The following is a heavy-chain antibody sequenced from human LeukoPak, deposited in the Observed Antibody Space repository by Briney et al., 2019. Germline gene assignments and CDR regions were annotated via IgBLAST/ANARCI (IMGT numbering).Heavy chain of an antibody. V-gene: IGHV4-59*08. CDR1: GDSISSSY. CDR2: IYKDGST. Sequence: AETLSLTCTVPGDSISSSYWRWIRQSPGKGLEWIGRIYKDGSTIYNPSLKSRVTISIDTSRNQFSLKLTSVTAADTAVYYCARRVTEGIPVNEGNWFDPWGQGTLVTVSS. D-gene: IGHD2-2*01. CDR3: ARRVTEGIPVNEGNWFDP. J-gene: IGHJ5*02.